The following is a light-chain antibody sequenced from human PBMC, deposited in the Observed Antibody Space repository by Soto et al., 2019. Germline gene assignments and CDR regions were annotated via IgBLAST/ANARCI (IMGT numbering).Light chain of an antibody. V-gene: IGKV1-5*01. CDR1: QSVRSW. CDR3: QQYDNYPLT. J-gene: IGKJ4*01. Sequence: DIQMTQSPSTLSASVGDRVTITCRASQSVRSWLAWYQQKPGRAPKFLIYDASSLESGVPSRFSGSGSGTEFTLTISNLQPDDFETYYCQQYDNYPLTLGGGTKVDIK. CDR2: DAS.